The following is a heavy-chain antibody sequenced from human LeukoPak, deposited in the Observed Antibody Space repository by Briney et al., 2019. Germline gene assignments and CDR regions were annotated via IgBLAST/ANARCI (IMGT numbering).Heavy chain of an antibody. J-gene: IGHJ4*02. CDR3: ARDGVARPWNY. Sequence: PGGSLRLSCAASGFTFSSYSMNWVRQAPGKGLEWVSYISSSSSTIYYADSVKGRFTISRDNAKNSLYLQMNSLRAEDTAVYYCARDGVARPWNYWGQGTLVTVSS. D-gene: IGHD6-6*01. CDR1: GFTFSSYS. CDR2: ISSSSSTI. V-gene: IGHV3-48*01.